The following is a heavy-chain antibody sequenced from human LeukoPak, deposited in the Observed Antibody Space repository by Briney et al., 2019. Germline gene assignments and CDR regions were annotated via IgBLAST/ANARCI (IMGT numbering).Heavy chain of an antibody. Sequence: SETLSLTCTVSGASISGSIYYWGWIRQPPGRGLEWVGSIYYSGYSGTTYYTPSLKSRVTVSVDTSKNHFSLNLNSVTAADTAVYYCARALLWSDGAFDIWGQGTMVTVSS. D-gene: IGHD3-10*02. J-gene: IGHJ3*02. V-gene: IGHV4-39*02. CDR3: ARALLWSDGAFDI. CDR1: GASISGSIYY. CDR2: IYYSGYSGTT.